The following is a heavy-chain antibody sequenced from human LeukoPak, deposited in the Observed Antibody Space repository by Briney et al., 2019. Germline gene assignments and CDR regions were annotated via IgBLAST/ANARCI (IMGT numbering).Heavy chain of an antibody. D-gene: IGHD1-7*01. CDR1: GGTFSSYA. CDR2: INPSGGST. J-gene: IGHJ4*02. CDR3: ARDETGTIDY. Sequence: ASVKVSCKASGGTFSSYAISWVRQAPGQGLEWMGIINPSGGSTSYAQKFQGRVTMTRDTSTSIVYMELSSLRSEDTAVYYCARDETGTIDYWGQGTLVTVSS. V-gene: IGHV1-46*01.